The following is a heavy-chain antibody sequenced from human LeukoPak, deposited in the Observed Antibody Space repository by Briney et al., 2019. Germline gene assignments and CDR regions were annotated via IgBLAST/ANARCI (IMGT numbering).Heavy chain of an antibody. CDR1: GGSISSGGYS. CDR2: IYHSGST. V-gene: IGHV4-30-2*02. D-gene: IGHD3-9*01. CDR3: ARVPLTGNKVDI. J-gene: IGHJ3*02. Sequence: NPSETLSLTCAVSGGSISSGGYSWSWIRQPPGKGLEWIGYIYHSGSTNYNPSLKSRVTISVDTSKNQFSLKLSSVTAADTAVYYCARVPLTGNKVDIWGQGTMVTVSS.